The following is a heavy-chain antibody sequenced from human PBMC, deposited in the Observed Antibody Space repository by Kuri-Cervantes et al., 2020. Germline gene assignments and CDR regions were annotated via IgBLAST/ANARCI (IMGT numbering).Heavy chain of an antibody. CDR3: ARGLGHLGTSFDY. V-gene: IGHV3-11*04. CDR1: GFTFSDYY. J-gene: IGHJ4*02. D-gene: IGHD7-27*01. Sequence: GESLKISCAASGFTFSDYYMSWIRQAPGKGLEWVSYISSSGSNIYYADSVTGRFTISRDNSKNTLDLQMNSLRVEDTAGYYCARGLGHLGTSFDYWGQGTLVTVSS. CDR2: ISSSGSNI.